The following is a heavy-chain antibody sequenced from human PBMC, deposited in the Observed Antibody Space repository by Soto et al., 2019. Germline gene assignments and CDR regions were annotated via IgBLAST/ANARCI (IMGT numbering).Heavy chain of an antibody. D-gene: IGHD6-19*01. J-gene: IGHJ3*02. CDR3: AKGSGWPSDAFDI. CDR1: GFTFSSYG. V-gene: IGHV3-30*18. CDR2: ISYDGSNK. Sequence: GGSLRLSCAASGFTFSSYGMHWVRQAPGKGLEWVAVISYDGSNKYYADSVKGRFTISRDNSKNTLYLQMNSLRAEDTAVYYCAKGSGWPSDAFDIWGQGTMVTVSS.